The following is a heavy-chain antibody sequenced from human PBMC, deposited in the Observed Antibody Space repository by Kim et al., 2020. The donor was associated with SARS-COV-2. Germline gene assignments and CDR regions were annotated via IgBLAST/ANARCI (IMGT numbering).Heavy chain of an antibody. D-gene: IGHD6-13*01. Sequence: SDTRYSPSFQGQVTISADKSISTAYLQGSSLKASDTAMYYCARPSSSFYLWGQGTLVTVSS. CDR2: SDT. V-gene: IGHV5-51*01. CDR3: ARPSSSFYL. J-gene: IGHJ4*02.